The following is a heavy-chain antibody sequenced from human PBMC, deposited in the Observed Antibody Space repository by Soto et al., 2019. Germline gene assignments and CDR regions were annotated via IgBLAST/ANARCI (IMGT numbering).Heavy chain of an antibody. CDR2: VSGGGDST. J-gene: IGHJ4*02. Sequence: EVQLLESGGDLVQPGWALRLSCVASGFTFSNYAMSWVRQAPGKGLQWVSTVSGGGDSTYYADSLKGRFTTARDNSNSTLYLQMTSLRAEDKAVYYCAKGGLLTGVAYFDFWGLGTLVTVSS. CDR3: AKGGLLTGVAYFDF. D-gene: IGHD7-27*01. CDR1: GFTFSNYA. V-gene: IGHV3-23*01.